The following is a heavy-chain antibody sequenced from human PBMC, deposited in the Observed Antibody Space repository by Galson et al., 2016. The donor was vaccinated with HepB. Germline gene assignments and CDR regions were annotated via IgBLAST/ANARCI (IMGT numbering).Heavy chain of an antibody. J-gene: IGHJ4*02. CDR2: IWYDGINN. D-gene: IGHD6-6*01. V-gene: IGHV3-33*01. CDR3: ARDLGGSSCLDY. Sequence: SLRLSCAASGFTFSSYGMHWVRQAPGKGLEWMAVIWYDGINNYCGDSVQGRFTISRDNSRNTLYLQMNSLRAEDTAVYYCARDLGGSSCLDYWGQGTLVTVSS. CDR1: GFTFSSYG.